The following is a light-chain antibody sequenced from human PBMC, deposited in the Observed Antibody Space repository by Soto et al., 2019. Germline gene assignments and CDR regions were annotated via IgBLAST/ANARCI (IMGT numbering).Light chain of an antibody. CDR2: AAS. J-gene: IGKJ5*01. V-gene: IGKV1-8*01. Sequence: AIRMTQSPSSLSASTGDRVTITCRASQGISSYLAWYQQKPGKAPKLLIYAASTLQSGIPSRFSGSGSGTEFTLTISKVEPEDFAVYYCQQYGTPRSVTFGQGTRLEIK. CDR3: QQYGTPRSVT. CDR1: QGISSY.